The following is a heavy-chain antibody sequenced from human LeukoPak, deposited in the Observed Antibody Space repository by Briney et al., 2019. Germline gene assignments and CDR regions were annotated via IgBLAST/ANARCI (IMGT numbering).Heavy chain of an antibody. CDR1: EFAFSRHA. Sequence: GGSLRLSCVASEFAFSRHAMHWVRQAPGKGLEWVAVIWRDSSEKHYADSVKGRFTVSRDNSKSTLYLEMNSLRAEDTAVYYCARDPKPADYWGQGTLVTVSS. J-gene: IGHJ4*02. D-gene: IGHD1-14*01. CDR2: IWRDSSEK. CDR3: ARDPKPADY. V-gene: IGHV3-33*01.